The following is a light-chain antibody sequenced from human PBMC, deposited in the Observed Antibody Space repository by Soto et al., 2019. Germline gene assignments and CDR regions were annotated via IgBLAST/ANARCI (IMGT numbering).Light chain of an antibody. Sequence: QAVVTQPPSVSAAPGQKVTISCSGSSSNIGSNYVSWYQQLPGAAPKLLIYDNIKRPSGIPDRFSGSKSGSSATLDITGLQTGDEADYYCETWDSRLSAGRFGGGTQLTVL. V-gene: IGLV1-51*01. CDR2: DNI. CDR3: ETWDSRLSAGR. CDR1: SSNIGSNY. J-gene: IGLJ7*01.